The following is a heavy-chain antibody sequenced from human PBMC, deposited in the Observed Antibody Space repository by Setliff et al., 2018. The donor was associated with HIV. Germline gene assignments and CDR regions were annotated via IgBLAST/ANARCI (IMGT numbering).Heavy chain of an antibody. V-gene: IGHV3-11*01. CDR1: GFTFSDYY. J-gene: IGHJ4*02. CDR2: ISSSGSTI. Sequence: LSLSCAASGFTFSDYYMSWIRQAPGKGLEWVSYISSSGSTIYYADSVKGRFTISRDNAKNSLYLQMNSLRAEDTAVYYCARDRDYYDSSGYYYVPNDYWGQGTLVTVSS. CDR3: ARDRDYYDSSGYYYVPNDY. D-gene: IGHD3-22*01.